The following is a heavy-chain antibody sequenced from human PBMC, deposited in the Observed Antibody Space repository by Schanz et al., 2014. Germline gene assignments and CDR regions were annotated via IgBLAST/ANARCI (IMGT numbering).Heavy chain of an antibody. D-gene: IGHD1-26*01. V-gene: IGHV3-48*02. CDR3: ARRYSGRYCFDY. CDR2: IYINSGST. Sequence: EVQLVESGGGLVQPGGSLRLSCAASGFSFSTYAMHWVRQAPGKGLEWVSSIYINSGSTNYADSVKGRFIISRDNAKNSLSLQMDRLRDEDTAVYYCARRYSGRYCFDYWGQGTLVAVSS. CDR1: GFSFSTYA. J-gene: IGHJ4*02.